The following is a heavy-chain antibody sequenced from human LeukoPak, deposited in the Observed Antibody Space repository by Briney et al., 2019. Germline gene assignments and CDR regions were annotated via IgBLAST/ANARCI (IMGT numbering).Heavy chain of an antibody. Sequence: SETLSLTCTVSGGSISNYYSSWIRQPPGKGLEWIGYINYSGSTTYNPSLKSRVTISVDTSKNQFSLKLTSATAADTAVYYCARQAAANSIDYWGQGTVVTVSS. D-gene: IGHD2-2*01. CDR1: GGSISNYY. V-gene: IGHV4-59*08. J-gene: IGHJ4*02. CDR3: ARQAAANSIDY. CDR2: INYSGST.